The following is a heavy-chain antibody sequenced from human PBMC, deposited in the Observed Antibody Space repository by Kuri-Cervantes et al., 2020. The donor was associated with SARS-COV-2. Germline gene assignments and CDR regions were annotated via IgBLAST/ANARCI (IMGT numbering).Heavy chain of an antibody. CDR2: IYYSGST. V-gene: IGHV4-30-4*01. CDR1: GGSISSGDYY. J-gene: IGHJ2*01. D-gene: IGHD3-22*01. Sequence: SETLSLTCTVSGGSISSGDYYWSWIRQPPGKGREWMGYIYYSGSTYYNPSLKGRVSLSVDTCKTQFSLKLSSVTAADTAVYYCARSSGYYRRWYFDLWGRGTLVTVSS. CDR3: ARSSGYYRRWYFDL.